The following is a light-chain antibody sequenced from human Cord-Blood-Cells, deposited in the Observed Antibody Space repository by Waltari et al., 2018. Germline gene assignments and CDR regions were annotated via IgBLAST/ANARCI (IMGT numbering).Light chain of an antibody. CDR3: QQYNNWPYS. CDR1: QSVSSN. CDR2: GAS. J-gene: IGKJ2*03. V-gene: IGKV3-15*01. Sequence: EIVMTQSPAPLSVSPGERATLSCRASQSVSSNIAWYQQKPGQAPRHLSEGASTRATGSPARCSRSGSGREFTLTISSLQSEDFAVYYCQQYNNWPYSFGQGTKLEIK.